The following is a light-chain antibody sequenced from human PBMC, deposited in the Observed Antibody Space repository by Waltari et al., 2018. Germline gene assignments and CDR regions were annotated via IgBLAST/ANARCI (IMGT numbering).Light chain of an antibody. CDR1: GSNIGAGYD. CDR2: GSS. Sequence: QSVLTQPPSVSGAPGQRVTISCTGSGSNIGAGYDVHWYQQPPRAAHKLLIYGSSTRPLGVPDRFFGSTSGTSASLAITGLQAEDEADYYCQSYDTSLSVVFGGGTKLTVL. V-gene: IGLV1-40*01. CDR3: QSYDTSLSVV. J-gene: IGLJ3*02.